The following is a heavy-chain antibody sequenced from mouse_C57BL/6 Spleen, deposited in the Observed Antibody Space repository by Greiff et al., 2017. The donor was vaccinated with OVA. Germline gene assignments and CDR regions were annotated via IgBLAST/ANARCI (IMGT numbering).Heavy chain of an antibody. CDR3: ARGGYDYPPFAY. J-gene: IGHJ3*01. V-gene: IGHV1-26*01. Sequence: VQLLQSGPELVKPGASVKISCKASGYTFTDYYMTWVKQSHGKSLEWIGDINPNNGGTSYTQNFKGKATLTVDKSSSTAYMELRSLTSEDSAVYYCARGGYDYPPFAYWGQGTLVTVSA. CDR1: GYTFTDYY. D-gene: IGHD2-4*01. CDR2: INPNNGGT.